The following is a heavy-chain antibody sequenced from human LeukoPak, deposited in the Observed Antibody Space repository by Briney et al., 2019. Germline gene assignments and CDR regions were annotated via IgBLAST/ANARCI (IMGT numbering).Heavy chain of an antibody. V-gene: IGHV3-23*01. CDR2: IRSRAEST. Sequence: GGSLRLSSAASGFTFSNYAMSWVRHVPARGRAWGSTIRSRAESTYAADSAKGRVSLSRYNSKNSLYLQMNSVRAEDTAVHYCAKGPRPDITVAHTVEKWGQGTLVTVSS. CDR1: GFTFSNYA. J-gene: IGHJ4*02. D-gene: IGHD6-19*01. CDR3: AKGPRPDITVAHTVEK.